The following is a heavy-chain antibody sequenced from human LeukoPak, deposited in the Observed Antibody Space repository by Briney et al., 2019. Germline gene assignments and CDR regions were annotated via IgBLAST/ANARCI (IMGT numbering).Heavy chain of an antibody. CDR2: IRGSGGST. CDR1: GFTFSSYA. Sequence: PGGSLRLSCAAPGFTFSSYAMSSVRQAPGKGLEWVAAIRGSGGSTYYADSVKGRFTISRDNSKNTLYLQMNSLRAEDTAVYYCAKDPGGRYYYYMDVWGKGTTVTVSS. D-gene: IGHD4-23*01. V-gene: IGHV3-23*01. J-gene: IGHJ6*03. CDR3: AKDPGGRYYYYMDV.